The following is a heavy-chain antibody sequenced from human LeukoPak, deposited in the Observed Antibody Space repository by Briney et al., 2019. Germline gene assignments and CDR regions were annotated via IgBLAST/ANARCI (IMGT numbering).Heavy chain of an antibody. CDR3: ARGRLSDYTFWSGYKELDY. CDR2: IYYSGST. J-gene: IGHJ4*02. CDR1: GDSISPYY. V-gene: IGHV4-59*01. Sequence: PSETLSLTCNVSGDSISPYYWTWIRQSPGKGLEWIGYIYYSGSTDYNPSLKSRVTIPVDTSKNQFSLNLSSVTAADTAVYYCARGRLSDYTFWSGYKELDYWGQGTLVTVSS. D-gene: IGHD3-3*01.